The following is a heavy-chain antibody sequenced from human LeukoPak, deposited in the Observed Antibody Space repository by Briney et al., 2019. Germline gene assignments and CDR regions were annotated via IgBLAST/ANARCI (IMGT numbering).Heavy chain of an antibody. CDR2: IYYSGST. J-gene: IGHJ4*02. V-gene: IGHV4-31*03. CDR3: ARESRTHYYDSSGYQYFDY. CDR1: GGSLSSGGYY. D-gene: IGHD3-22*01. Sequence: SETLSVTCTVSGGSLSSGGYYWSWIRQHPGKGLEWIGYIYYSGSTYYNPSLKSRVTISVDTSKNQFSLKLSSVTAADTAVYYCARESRTHYYDSSGYQYFDYWGQGTLVTVSS.